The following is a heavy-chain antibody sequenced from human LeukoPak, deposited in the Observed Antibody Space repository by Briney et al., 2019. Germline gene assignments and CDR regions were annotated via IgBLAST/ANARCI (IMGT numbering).Heavy chain of an antibody. CDR1: GFTFSSHG. V-gene: IGHV3-21*01. CDR2: ISYNSNYI. CDR3: ARADYYETSGPFGY. Sequence: GGSLRLSCAGSGFTFSSHGMNWVRQAPGKGLEWVSFISYNSNYIFYADSVKGRFTISRDNAKNSLYLQMNSLRAEDTAVYYCARADYYETSGPFGYWGQGTLVIVPS. J-gene: IGHJ4*02. D-gene: IGHD3-22*01.